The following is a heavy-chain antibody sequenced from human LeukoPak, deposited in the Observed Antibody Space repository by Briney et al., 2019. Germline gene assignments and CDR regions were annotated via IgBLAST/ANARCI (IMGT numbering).Heavy chain of an antibody. CDR1: GGSISSGSYY. V-gene: IGHV4-61*02. J-gene: IGHJ3*02. D-gene: IGHD3-22*01. CDR3: ARDRYYYDSSSYFSAFDT. CDR2: IYTSGNT. Sequence: SQTLSLTCTVSGGSISSGSYYWSWIRQPAGKGLEWIGRIYTSGNTNYNPSLKSRVTMSVDSSKNQFSLKLRSVTAADTAVYYCARDRYYYDSSSYFSAFDTWGQGTMVTVSS.